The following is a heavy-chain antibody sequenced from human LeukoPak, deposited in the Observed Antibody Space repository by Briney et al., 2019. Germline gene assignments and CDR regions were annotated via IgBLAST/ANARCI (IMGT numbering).Heavy chain of an antibody. CDR3: ASRKFGELPYFDY. D-gene: IGHD3-10*01. CDR1: GGSISSSDW. CDR2: IYHTGST. J-gene: IGHJ4*02. Sequence: SETLSLTCAVSGGSISSSDWWSWVRQPPGKGLEWIGEIYHTGSTNYNPSLKSRVTISVDKSKNQFSLKLSSVTAADTAVYYCASRKFGELPYFDYWGQGTLVTVSS. V-gene: IGHV4-4*02.